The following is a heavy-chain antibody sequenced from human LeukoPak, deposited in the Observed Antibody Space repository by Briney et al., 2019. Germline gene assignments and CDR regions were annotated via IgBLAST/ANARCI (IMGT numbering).Heavy chain of an antibody. CDR3: ARDRAAYYDFWSGYYSHYYYGMDV. Sequence: PGGSLRLSCAASGFTFSSYWMHWVRQAPGKGLVWVSRTNSDGSSTSYADSVKGRFTISRDNAKNTLYLQMNSLRAEDTAVYYCARDRAAYYDFWSGYYSHYYYGMDVWGQGTTVTVSS. D-gene: IGHD3-3*01. CDR2: TNSDGSST. V-gene: IGHV3-74*01. CDR1: GFTFSSYW. J-gene: IGHJ6*02.